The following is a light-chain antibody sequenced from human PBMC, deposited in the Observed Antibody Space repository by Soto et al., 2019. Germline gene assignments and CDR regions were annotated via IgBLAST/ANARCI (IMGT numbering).Light chain of an antibody. CDR1: HTIASW. CDR2: DAS. J-gene: IGKJ1*01. Sequence: DIPMTQSPSTLSASVGDRVNITCRASHTIASWLAWYQQKPGRAPNLLIYDASRLQSGVPSRFSGSGSGTEFTLTISGLQPDDFAAYYCQQYNAYPWTFGQGTKVDFK. CDR3: QQYNAYPWT. V-gene: IGKV1-5*01.